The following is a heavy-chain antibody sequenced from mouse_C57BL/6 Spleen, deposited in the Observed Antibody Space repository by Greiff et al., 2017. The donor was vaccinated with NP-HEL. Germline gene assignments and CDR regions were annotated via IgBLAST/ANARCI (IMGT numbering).Heavy chain of an antibody. D-gene: IGHD2-3*01. CDR3: ARYDDGYFYFDY. CDR2: INPGSGGT. J-gene: IGHJ2*01. V-gene: IGHV1-54*01. Sequence: VKLMESGAELVRPGTSVKVSCKASGYAFTNYLIEWVKQRPGQGLEWIGVINPGSGGTNYNEKFKGKATLTADKSSSTAYMQLSSLTSEDSAVYFCARYDDGYFYFDYWGQGTTLTVSS. CDR1: GYAFTNYL.